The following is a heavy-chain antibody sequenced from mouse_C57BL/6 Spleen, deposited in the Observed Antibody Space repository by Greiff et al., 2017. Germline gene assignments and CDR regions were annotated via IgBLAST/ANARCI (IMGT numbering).Heavy chain of an antibody. J-gene: IGHJ1*03. CDR3: ARNTLLRRYWYFDV. V-gene: IGHV2-2*01. Sequence: VKLMESGPGLVQPSQSLSITCTVSGFSLTSYGVHWVRQSPGKGLEWLGVIWSGGSTDYNAAFISRLSISKDNSKSQVFFKMNSLQADDTAIYYCARNTLLRRYWYFDVWGTGTTVTVSS. CDR1: GFSLTSYG. D-gene: IGHD1-1*01. CDR2: IWSGGST.